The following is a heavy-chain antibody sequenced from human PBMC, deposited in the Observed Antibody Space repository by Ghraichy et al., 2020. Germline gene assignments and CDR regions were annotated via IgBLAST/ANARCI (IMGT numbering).Heavy chain of an antibody. CDR2: INHSGST. CDR3: ARGGGSSGYYCDY. CDR1: GGSFSGYY. D-gene: IGHD3-22*01. V-gene: IGHV4-34*01. Sequence: SETLSLTCAVYGGSFSGYYWSWIRQPPGKELEWIGEINHSGSTNYNPSLKSRVTISVDTSKNQFSLKLSSVTAADTAVYYCARGGGSSGYYCDYWGQGTLVTVSS. J-gene: IGHJ4*02.